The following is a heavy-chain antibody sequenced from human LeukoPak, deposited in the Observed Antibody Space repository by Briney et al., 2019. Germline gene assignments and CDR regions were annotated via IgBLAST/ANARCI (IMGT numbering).Heavy chain of an antibody. V-gene: IGHV4-38-2*02. CDR2: FHYSGST. CDR3: ARAYCSSTSCYTEGWFDP. Sequence: SETLSLACTVSGYSIISGYSWEWIRQPPGKGLEWIGSFHYSGSTYYNPSLMSRVTISGDTSKNQFSLRLSSVTAADTAVYYCARAYCSSTSCYTEGWFDPWGQGTLVTVSS. D-gene: IGHD2-2*02. CDR1: GYSIISGYS. J-gene: IGHJ5*02.